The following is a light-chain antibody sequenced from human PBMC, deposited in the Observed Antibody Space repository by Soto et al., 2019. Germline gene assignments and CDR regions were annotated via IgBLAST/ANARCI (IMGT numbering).Light chain of an antibody. V-gene: IGKV3-11*01. CDR1: QNVGRY. J-gene: IGKJ3*01. Sequence: EIVLTQSPATLSLSPGERAILSCRTSQNVGRYLGWYQQKPGQAPRLLIYDASNRATGIPARFSGSGSGTDFSLTISSLEPDDFAVYYCHHRVNCPTFGPGTKVDMK. CDR2: DAS. CDR3: HHRVNCPT.